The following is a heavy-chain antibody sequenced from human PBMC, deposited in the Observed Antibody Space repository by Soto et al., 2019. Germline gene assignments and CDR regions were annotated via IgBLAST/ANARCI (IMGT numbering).Heavy chain of an antibody. J-gene: IGHJ4*02. CDR1: GFTFSSYA. V-gene: IGHV3-30-3*01. CDR3: ARAYEGEYFDY. CDR2: ISYDGSNK. D-gene: IGHD3-16*01. Sequence: QVQLVESGGGVVQPGRSLRLSCAASGFTFSSYAMHWVRQAPGKGLEWVAVISYDGSNKYYADSVKGRFTISRDNSKNTLYLQMNSLRDEDTAVYYCARAYEGEYFDYWGQGTLVTVSS.